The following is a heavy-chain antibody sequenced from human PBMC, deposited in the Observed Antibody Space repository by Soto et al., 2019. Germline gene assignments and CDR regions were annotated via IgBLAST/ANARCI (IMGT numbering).Heavy chain of an antibody. CDR2: IDPSDSYT. Sequence: RGEYLKISCKGSGYSFTSYWISWVRQMPGKGLEWMGRIDPSDSYTNYSPSFQGHVTISADKSISTAYLQWSSLKASDTAMYYCARHQAVTTQDYYYSGMDVWGQGTTVTVSS. V-gene: IGHV5-10-1*01. J-gene: IGHJ6*02. CDR1: GYSFTSYW. D-gene: IGHD4-17*01. CDR3: ARHQAVTTQDYYYSGMDV.